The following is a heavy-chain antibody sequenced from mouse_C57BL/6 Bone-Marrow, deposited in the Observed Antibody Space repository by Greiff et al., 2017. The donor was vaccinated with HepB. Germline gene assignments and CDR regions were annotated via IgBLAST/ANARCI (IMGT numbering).Heavy chain of an antibody. Sequence: EGKVEESGGDLVKPGGSLKLSCAASGFTFSSYGMSWVRQTPDKRLEWVATISSGGSYTYYPDSVKGRFTISRDNAKNTLYLQMSSLKSEDTAMYYCARPVTAMDYWGQGTSVTVSS. J-gene: IGHJ4*01. CDR2: ISSGGSYT. V-gene: IGHV5-6*02. CDR1: GFTFSSYG. CDR3: ARPVTAMDY. D-gene: IGHD2-1*01.